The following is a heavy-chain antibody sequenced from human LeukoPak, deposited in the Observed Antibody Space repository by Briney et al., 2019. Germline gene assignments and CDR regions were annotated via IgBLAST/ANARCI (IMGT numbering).Heavy chain of an antibody. J-gene: IGHJ6*02. D-gene: IGHD5-12*01. CDR2: ISSSSSYI. Sequence: GGSLRVSCAASGFTFSSYSMNWVRQARGKGLEWVSSISSSSSYIYYADSVKGRFTISRDNAKNSLYLQMNSLRAEDTAVYYCARDPNSGYDFNYYYGMDVWGQGTTDTVSS. V-gene: IGHV3-21*01. CDR3: ARDPNSGYDFNYYYGMDV. CDR1: GFTFSSYS.